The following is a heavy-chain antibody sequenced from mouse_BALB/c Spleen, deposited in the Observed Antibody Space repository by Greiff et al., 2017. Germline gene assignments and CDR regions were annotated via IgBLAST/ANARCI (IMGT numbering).Heavy chain of an antibody. D-gene: IGHD2-2*01. Sequence: VQLKQSGAELVKPGASVKLSCTASGFNIKDTYMHWVKQRPEQGLEWIGRIDPANGNTKYDPKFQGKATITADTSSNTAYLQLSSLTSEDTAVYYCARRGLRGGYYYAMDYWGQGTSVTVSS. V-gene: IGHV14-3*02. J-gene: IGHJ4*01. CDR2: IDPANGNT. CDR1: GFNIKDTY. CDR3: ARRGLRGGYYYAMDY.